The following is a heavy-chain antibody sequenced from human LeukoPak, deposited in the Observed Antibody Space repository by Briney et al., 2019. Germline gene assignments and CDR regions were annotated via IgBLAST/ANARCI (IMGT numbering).Heavy chain of an antibody. J-gene: IGHJ4*02. CDR2: ISSSSSYI. V-gene: IGHV3-21*01. CDR1: GFTFSSYS. CDR3: AKDLSGSHWVDFDY. D-gene: IGHD1-26*01. Sequence: PGGSLRLSCAASGFTFSSYSMNWVRQTPGKGLEWVSSISSSSSYIYYGDSVKGRFTISRDNAKNSLYLQMNSLRAEDTAVYYCAKDLSGSHWVDFDYWGQGTLVTVSS.